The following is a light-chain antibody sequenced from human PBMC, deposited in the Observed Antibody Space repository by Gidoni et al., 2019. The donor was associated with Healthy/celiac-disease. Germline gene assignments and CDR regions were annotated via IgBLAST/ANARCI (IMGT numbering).Light chain of an antibody. CDR3: AAWDDSLSGWV. CDR1: SPNIRSNY. Sequence: QSVLTQPPSASGTPGQRVTTSCSGSSPNIRSNYVYWYQLLPGTAPTLLIYGNNQRPSGVPDRFSGSKSGTSASLAISRLRSEDEADYYCAAWDDSLSGWVFGGGTKLTVL. J-gene: IGLJ3*02. V-gene: IGLV1-47*01. CDR2: GNN.